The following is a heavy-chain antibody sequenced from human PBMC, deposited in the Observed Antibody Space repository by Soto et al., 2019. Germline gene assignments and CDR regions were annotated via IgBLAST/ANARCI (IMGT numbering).Heavy chain of an antibody. CDR1: GGSISSGGYY. CDR2: IYYSGST. J-gene: IGHJ5*02. Sequence: PSETLSLTCTVSGGSISSGGYYWSWIRQPPGKGLEWIGSIYYSGSTYYNPSLKSRVTISVDTSKNQFSLKLSSVTAADTAVYYCARWRTKNWFDPWGQGTLVTVSS. V-gene: IGHV4-39*01. CDR3: ARWRTKNWFDP.